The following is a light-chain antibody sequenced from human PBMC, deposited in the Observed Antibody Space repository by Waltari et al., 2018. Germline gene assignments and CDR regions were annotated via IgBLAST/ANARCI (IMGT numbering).Light chain of an antibody. J-gene: IGLJ2*01. Sequence: QSLLTQPPSVSAAPGQKVTISCSGSDSNIGTNFVPWYQQVPGSAPKLLIFEDEKRPSGIPARFSGSKSATSATLAITGLQPGDEADFYCGTWDTSLSPHVIFGGGTRLTVL. V-gene: IGLV1-51*02. CDR1: DSNIGTNF. CDR2: EDE. CDR3: GTWDTSLSPHVI.